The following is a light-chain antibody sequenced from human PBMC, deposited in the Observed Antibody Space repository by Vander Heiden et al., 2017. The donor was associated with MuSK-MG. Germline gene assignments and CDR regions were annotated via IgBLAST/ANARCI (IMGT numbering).Light chain of an antibody. J-gene: IGKJ2*01. CDR2: DVS. CDR1: QSVSNY. Sequence: EIILSQFPPTLSVSPGERATLSCRASQSVSNYLAWYQREPGQPPRLLFYDVSTRATGTPARFSAVGAATDFTLTITTVEPEDFAIYYCQQRTNWPPSYTFGQGTKLQIK. V-gene: IGKV3-11*01. CDR3: QQRTNWPPSYT.